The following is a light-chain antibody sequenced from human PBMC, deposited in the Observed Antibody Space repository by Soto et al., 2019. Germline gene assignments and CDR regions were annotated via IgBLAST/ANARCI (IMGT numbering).Light chain of an antibody. CDR2: VAS. CDR1: QGISNY. CDR3: QKYTSAPWT. V-gene: IGKV1-27*01. Sequence: DIQMTQSPSSLSASVGDRVTITCRASQGISNYLAWYQQQPGKVPKLLIYVASTLQSVVPSRFSGSGSGTDFTLTISSLQPEDVATYYCQKYTSAPWTFGQGTKVEIK. J-gene: IGKJ1*01.